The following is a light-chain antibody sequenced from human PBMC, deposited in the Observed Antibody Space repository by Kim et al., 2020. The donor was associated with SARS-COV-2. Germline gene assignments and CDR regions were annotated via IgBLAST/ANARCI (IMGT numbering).Light chain of an antibody. CDR1: RNIATW. CDR2: KAS. CDR3: QQYKSYPWT. V-gene: IGKV1-5*03. J-gene: IGKJ1*01. Sequence: ESIGDRVTITCRASRNIATWVAWYQQKPGEAPRLLIYKASNLKSGVPSRFSCSGSGTEFTLTTDSLQADDLATYYCQQYKSYPWTFGQGTKVDIK.